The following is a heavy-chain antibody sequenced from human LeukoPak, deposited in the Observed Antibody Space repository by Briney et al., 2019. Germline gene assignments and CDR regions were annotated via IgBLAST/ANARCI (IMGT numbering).Heavy chain of an antibody. Sequence: GRSLRPSCAASGFTFSSYGMHWVRQAPGKGLEWVAVIWYDGSNKYYADSVKGRFTISRDNSKNTLYLQMNSLRAEDTAVYYCARSSYSSSWIGWFDPWGQGTLVTVSS. V-gene: IGHV3-33*01. CDR3: ARSSYSSSWIGWFDP. J-gene: IGHJ5*02. CDR2: IWYDGSNK. D-gene: IGHD6-13*01. CDR1: GFTFSSYG.